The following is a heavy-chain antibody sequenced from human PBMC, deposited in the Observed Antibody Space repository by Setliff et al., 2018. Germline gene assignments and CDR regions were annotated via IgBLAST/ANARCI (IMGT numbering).Heavy chain of an antibody. J-gene: IGHJ4*02. CDR2: INAGNGNT. D-gene: IGHD2-15*01. V-gene: IGHV1-3*01. CDR3: ARDGGYCSGGSCYGLDY. Sequence: GASVKVSCKASGYTFTSYAMHWVRQAPGQRLEWMGWINAGNGNTKYSQKFQGRVTITRDTSASTAYMELSSLRSEDTAVHYCARDGGYCSGGSCYGLDYWGQGTLVTVSS. CDR1: GYTFTSYA.